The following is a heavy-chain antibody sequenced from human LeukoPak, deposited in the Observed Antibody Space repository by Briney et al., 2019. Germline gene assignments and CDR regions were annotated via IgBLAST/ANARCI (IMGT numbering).Heavy chain of an antibody. D-gene: IGHD6-19*01. Sequence: SETLSLTCTVSGGSIGSDYWTLIRQPPGKGLEYIGYIYYTGGTNYNPSLKSRVTISVDTSKNQFSLKLSSVTAADTAVYFCAKYGNSGWVIDNWGQGTLVTVSS. CDR2: IYYTGGT. J-gene: IGHJ4*02. CDR3: AKYGNSGWVIDN. CDR1: GGSIGSDY. V-gene: IGHV4-59*08.